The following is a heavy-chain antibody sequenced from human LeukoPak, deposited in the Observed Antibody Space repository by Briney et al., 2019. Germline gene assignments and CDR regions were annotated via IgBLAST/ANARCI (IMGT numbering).Heavy chain of an antibody. V-gene: IGHV1-8*03. CDR2: MNPNSGNT. D-gene: IGHD1-7*01. CDR3: ARAASVNWNSRGGFDP. J-gene: IGHJ5*02. CDR1: GYTFTSYD. Sequence: ASVKVSCKASGYTFTSYDINWVRQATGQGLEWMGWMNPNSGNTGYAQKFQGRVTITRNTSISTDYMELSSLISEDTAVYYCARAASVNWNSRGGFDPWGQGTMVTVSS.